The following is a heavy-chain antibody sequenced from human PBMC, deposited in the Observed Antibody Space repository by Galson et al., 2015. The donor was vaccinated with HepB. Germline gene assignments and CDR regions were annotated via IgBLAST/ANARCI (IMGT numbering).Heavy chain of an antibody. CDR2: ISGSGGST. V-gene: IGHV3-23*01. CDR3: ARDRTVLYYYGMDV. CDR1: GFTFSTYA. J-gene: IGHJ6*02. D-gene: IGHD4-11*01. Sequence: SLRLSCAASGFTFSTYAMSWVRQPPGKGLEWVSGISGSGGSTYYADSVKGRFTISRDNSKNTLYLQVNSLRAEDTAVYYCARDRTVLYYYGMDVRGQGAAVTVSS.